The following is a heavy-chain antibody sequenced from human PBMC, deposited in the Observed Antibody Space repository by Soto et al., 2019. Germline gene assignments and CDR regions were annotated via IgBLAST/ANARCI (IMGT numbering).Heavy chain of an antibody. CDR3: ARGAEEYSYGYPYYYCGMDV. J-gene: IGHJ6*02. Sequence: ASVKVSGKASGYTFTIYYMHWVRQAPGQGLEWMGIINPSGGSTSYAQKFQGRVTMTRDTSTSTVYMELSSLRSEDTAVYYCARGAEEYSYGYPYYYCGMDVWGQGTTVTVSS. V-gene: IGHV1-46*01. CDR2: INPSGGST. D-gene: IGHD5-18*01. CDR1: GYTFTIYY.